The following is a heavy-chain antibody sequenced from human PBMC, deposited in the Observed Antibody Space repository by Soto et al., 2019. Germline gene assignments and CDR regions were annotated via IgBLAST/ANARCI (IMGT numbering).Heavy chain of an antibody. D-gene: IGHD4-4*01. CDR3: ARSRLHAYYYYGMDV. CDR1: GFTFSSYG. CDR2: IWYDGSNK. J-gene: IGHJ6*02. V-gene: IGHV3-33*01. Sequence: GGSLRLSCAASGFTFSSYGMHWVRQAPGKGLEWVAVIWYDGSNKYYADSVKGRFTISRDNSKNTLYLQMNSLRAEDTAVYYCARSRLHAYYYYGMDVWGQGTTVTVS.